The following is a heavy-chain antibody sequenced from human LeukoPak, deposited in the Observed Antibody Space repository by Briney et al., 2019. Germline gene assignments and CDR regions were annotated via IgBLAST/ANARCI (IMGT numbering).Heavy chain of an antibody. CDR2: INPDGTDI. D-gene: IGHD3-10*01. CDR3: ARVFGPGLDEYFHL. CDR1: GFTLSGAW. V-gene: IGHV3-74*01. J-gene: IGHJ1*01. Sequence: GGSLRLSCAASGFTLSGAWMHWVRHVPGKGLVWVSRINPDGTDIRYADSVKGRFTISRDDAKNTLFLHMNSLRVEDTAVYYCARVFGPGLDEYFHLWGQGTLVTVSS.